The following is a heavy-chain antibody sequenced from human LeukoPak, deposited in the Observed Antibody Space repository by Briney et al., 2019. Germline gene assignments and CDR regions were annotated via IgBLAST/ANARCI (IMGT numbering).Heavy chain of an antibody. J-gene: IGHJ6*03. CDR2: INRSGST. CDR1: GGSFRGYY. V-gene: IGHV4-34*01. CDR3: ARDLYSSGWYDYYYYMDV. D-gene: IGHD6-19*01. Sequence: PSETLSLTCDVYGGSFRGYYWSWIRQPPGKGLEWIGEINRSGSTNYNPSLKSRVTISVDTSKNQFSLKLSSVTAAADTAVYYCARDLYSSGWYDYYYYMDVWGKGTTVTISS.